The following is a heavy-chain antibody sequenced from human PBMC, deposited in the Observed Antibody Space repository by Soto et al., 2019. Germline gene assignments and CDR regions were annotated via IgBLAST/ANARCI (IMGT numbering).Heavy chain of an antibody. D-gene: IGHD1-26*01. J-gene: IGHJ4*02. CDR1: GLTFSSYG. CDR2: IWYDGSNK. CDR3: ARGGSYQYYFDY. V-gene: IGHV3-33*01. Sequence: QVQLVESGGGVVQPGRSLRLSCAASGLTFSSYGMHWVRQAPGKGLEWVAVIWYDGSNKYYADSVKGRFTISRDNSKNTLYLQMNSLRAEDTAVYYCARGGSYQYYFDYWGQGTLVTVSS.